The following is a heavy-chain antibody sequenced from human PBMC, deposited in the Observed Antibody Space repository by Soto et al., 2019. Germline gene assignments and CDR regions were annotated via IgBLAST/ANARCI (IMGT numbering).Heavy chain of an antibody. Sequence: PGGSLRLSCAASGFTFSSYAMSWVRQAPGKGLEWVSVISGSVGTTYYADSVKGRFTISRDNSKSTLYLQMNSLRAEDTAVYYCATSLPLSHVDFWSDYLESWGQGTLVTVSS. D-gene: IGHD3-3*01. V-gene: IGHV3-23*01. CDR2: ISGSVGTT. J-gene: IGHJ4*02. CDR1: GFTFSSYA. CDR3: ATSLPLSHVDFWSDYLES.